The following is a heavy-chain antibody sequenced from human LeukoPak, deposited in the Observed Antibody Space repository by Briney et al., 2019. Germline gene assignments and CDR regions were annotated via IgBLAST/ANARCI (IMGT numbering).Heavy chain of an antibody. J-gene: IGHJ4*02. CDR1: GYTFTSYG. CDR2: ISAYNGNT. V-gene: IGHV1-18*01. D-gene: IGHD1-26*01. CDR3: ARSGIKVGAIEFDY. Sequence: GASVKVSCKASGYTFTSYGIRWVRQAPGQGLEWMGWISAYNGNTNYAQKLQGRVTMTTDTSTSTAYMELRSLRSDDTAVYYCARSGIKVGAIEFDYWGQGTLVTVSS.